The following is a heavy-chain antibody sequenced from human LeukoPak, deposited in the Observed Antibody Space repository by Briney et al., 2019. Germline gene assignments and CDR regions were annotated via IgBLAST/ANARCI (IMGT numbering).Heavy chain of an antibody. CDR3: ARGQFTNITGTTRSNWFDP. CDR1: GGSFSGYC. V-gene: IGHV4-34*01. D-gene: IGHD1-7*01. J-gene: IGHJ5*02. Sequence: PSETLSLTCAVYGGSFSGYCWSWIRQPPGKGLEWIGEINHSGSTNYNPSLKSRVTISVDTSKNQFSLKLSSVTAADTAVYYCARGQFTNITGTTRSNWFDPWGQGTLVTVSS. CDR2: INHSGST.